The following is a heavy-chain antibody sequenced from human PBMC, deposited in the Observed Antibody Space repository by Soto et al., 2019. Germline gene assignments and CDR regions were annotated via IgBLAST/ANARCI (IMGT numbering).Heavy chain of an antibody. CDR3: TRHAPDYYGSWSYYYGMDV. V-gene: IGHV3-73*02. CDR2: IRSKANSYAT. CDR1: GFTFSGSA. D-gene: IGHD3-10*01. J-gene: IGHJ6*02. Sequence: EVQLVESGGGLVQPGGSLKLSCAASGFTFSGSAMHWVRQASGKGLEWVGRIRSKANSYATAYAASVKGRFTISRDDSKYTAYLQMNSLKTEDTAVYYCTRHAPDYYGSWSYYYGMDVLGPGTTGTVSS.